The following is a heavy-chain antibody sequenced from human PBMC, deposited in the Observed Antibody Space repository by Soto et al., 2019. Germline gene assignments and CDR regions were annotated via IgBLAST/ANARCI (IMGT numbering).Heavy chain of an antibody. Sequence: QVQLVQSGAEVKKPGSSVKVSCKASGGTFSSYAVSWVRQAPGQGLEWMGGFVPFFGTAHYAQKFQGRVTITADGSASTAFMELSRLRSDDTAVNSCARDRARSSSPRFDYLGQGTLVTVSS. J-gene: IGHJ4*02. D-gene: IGHD6-6*01. CDR1: GGTFSSYA. CDR2: FVPFFGTA. CDR3: ARDRARSSSPRFDY. V-gene: IGHV1-69*01.